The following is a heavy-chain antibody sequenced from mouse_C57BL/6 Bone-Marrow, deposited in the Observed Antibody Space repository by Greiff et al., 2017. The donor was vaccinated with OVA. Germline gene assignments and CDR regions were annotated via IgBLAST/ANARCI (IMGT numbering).Heavy chain of an antibody. Sequence: EVQLQQSGPVLVKPGASVKMSCKASGYTFTDYYMNWVKQSHGKSLEWIGVINPYNGGTSYNQKFKGKATLTVDKSSSTAYMELNSLTSEDSAVYYCARWGPTVAIDYWGQGTTLTVSS. CDR1: GYTFTDYY. J-gene: IGHJ2*01. D-gene: IGHD1-1*01. CDR2: INPYNGGT. V-gene: IGHV1-19*01. CDR3: ARWGPTVAIDY.